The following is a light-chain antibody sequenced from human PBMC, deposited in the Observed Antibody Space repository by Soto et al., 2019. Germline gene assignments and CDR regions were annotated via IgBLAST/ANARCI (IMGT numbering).Light chain of an antibody. CDR3: CSYAGGPYV. CDR2: DVS. Sequence: QSVLTQPRSVSGSPGQSVAISCTGTSSDVGGYDYVSWYQQHSGKAPNVIIFDVSKRPSGVPDRFSGSKSGNTASLTISGLQAEDEADYYCCSYAGGPYVFGTGTKVTVL. V-gene: IGLV2-11*01. CDR1: SSDVGGYDY. J-gene: IGLJ1*01.